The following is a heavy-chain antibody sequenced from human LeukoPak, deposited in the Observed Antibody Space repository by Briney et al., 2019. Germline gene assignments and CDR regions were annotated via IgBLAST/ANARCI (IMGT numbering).Heavy chain of an antibody. CDR1: GYTFTSYA. D-gene: IGHD3-3*01. V-gene: IGHV1-69*13. J-gene: IGHJ4*02. CDR3: ARASVKRSGYLVVGQYYFDY. Sequence: ASVKVSCKASGYTFTSYAISWVRQAPGQGLEWMGGIIPIFGTANYAQKFQGRVTITADESTSTAYMELSSLRSEDTAVYYCARASVKRSGYLVVGQYYFDYWGQGTLVTVSS. CDR2: IIPIFGTA.